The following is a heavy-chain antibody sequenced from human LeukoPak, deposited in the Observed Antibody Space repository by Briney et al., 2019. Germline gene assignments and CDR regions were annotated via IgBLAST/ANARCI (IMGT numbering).Heavy chain of an antibody. D-gene: IGHD3-16*01. Sequence: GGSLRLSCAASGFTFSAYWMAWVRQAPGKGLEWVANMKQDGREKHYVDSMKGRFTISRDNARNSLYLQMNSLRAEDSAVYYCARDDVGALDYWGQGTLVTVSS. J-gene: IGHJ4*02. CDR1: GFTFSAYW. CDR3: ARDDVGALDY. V-gene: IGHV3-7*01. CDR2: MKQDGREK.